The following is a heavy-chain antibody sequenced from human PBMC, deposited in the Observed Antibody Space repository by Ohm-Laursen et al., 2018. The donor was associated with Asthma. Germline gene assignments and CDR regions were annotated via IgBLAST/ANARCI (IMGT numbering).Heavy chain of an antibody. CDR2: ISGSGGTT. V-gene: IGHV3-23*01. D-gene: IGHD4-17*01. CDR1: GFTFRTYS. J-gene: IGHJ4*02. CDR3: AKDLGTVTKGYFDY. Sequence: GSLRLSCTASGFTFRTYSMNWVRQAPGQGLEWVSVISGSGGTTYYADSVEGRFTISRDNSKNTMYLQMNSLRAEDTAVYYCAKDLGTVTKGYFDYWGQGTLVTVSS.